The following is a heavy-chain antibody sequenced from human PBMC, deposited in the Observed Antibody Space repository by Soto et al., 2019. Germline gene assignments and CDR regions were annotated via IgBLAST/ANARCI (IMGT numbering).Heavy chain of an antibody. CDR3: AVPPSCGDDCSAPSSGIYTFLDL. CDR1: GFTFSTYA. Sequence: EVQLLESGGGLVQPGGSLRLSCAASGFTFSTYAMSWVRQAPGKGLEWVSAISGSGGSTYYADSVRGRFTISRDNSRNTHYLQMTSLRAEDTAGHYCAVPPSCGDDCSAPSSGIYTFLDLWGRGTLVTVSS. J-gene: IGHJ2*01. CDR2: ISGSGGST. V-gene: IGHV3-23*01. D-gene: IGHD2-21*02.